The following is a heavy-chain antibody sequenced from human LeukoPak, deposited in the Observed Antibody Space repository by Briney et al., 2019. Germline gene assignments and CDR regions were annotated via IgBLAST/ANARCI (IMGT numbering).Heavy chain of an antibody. D-gene: IGHD3/OR15-3a*01. CDR2: TSGSI. V-gene: IGHV4-59*11. J-gene: IGHJ6*03. Sequence: SETLSLTCAVSAASISSHYWSWIRQPPGKGREWIGYTSGSISDNPSLKSRVAVSVDPSQNQVSLSLTSVTAADTAVYYCARVLAIFGLDTTDFYMDVWGKGTTVTVSS. CDR1: AASISSHY. CDR3: ARVLAIFGLDTTDFYMDV.